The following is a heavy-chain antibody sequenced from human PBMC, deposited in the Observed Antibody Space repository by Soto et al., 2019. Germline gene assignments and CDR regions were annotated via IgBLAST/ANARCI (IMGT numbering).Heavy chain of an antibody. J-gene: IGHJ5*02. Sequence: SETLSLTCAVSGGSISSGGYSWSWIRQPPGKGLEWIGYIYYSGSTNYNPSLKSRVTISVDTSKNQFSLKLSSVTAADTAVYYWARVIKWFAEAWFDPWGQGTLVTVSS. CDR3: ARVIKWFAEAWFDP. D-gene: IGHD3-22*01. V-gene: IGHV4-61*08. CDR2: IYYSGST. CDR1: GGSISSGGYS.